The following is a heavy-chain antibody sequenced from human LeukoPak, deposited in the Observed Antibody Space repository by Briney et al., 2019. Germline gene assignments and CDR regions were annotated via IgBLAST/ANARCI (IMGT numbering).Heavy chain of an antibody. CDR1: GYSFTTYW. D-gene: IGHD2-2*01. Sequence: GESLKISCRGSGYSFTTYWIGWVRQMPGKGLEWMGIIYPGDSDTRYSPSFQGQVTMSADKSINTAYLQWSSLKASDTAMFYCARRQGCSSTSCPPDSWGQGTLVTVSS. CDR3: ARRQGCSSTSCPPDS. CDR2: IYPGDSDT. V-gene: IGHV5-51*01. J-gene: IGHJ4*02.